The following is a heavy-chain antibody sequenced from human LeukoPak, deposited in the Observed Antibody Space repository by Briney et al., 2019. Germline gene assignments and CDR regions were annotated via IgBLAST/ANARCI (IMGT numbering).Heavy chain of an antibody. CDR1: GGSISSGGYY. CDR3: ASLIEYSSSFDY. D-gene: IGHD6-6*01. Sequence: SETLSLTCTVSGGSISSGGYYWSWIRQPAWKGLEWIGRIYTSGNTNYNPSLKSRVTISVDTSKNQFSLKLSSVTAADTAVYYCASLIEYSSSFDYWGQGTLVTVSS. CDR2: IYTSGNT. V-gene: IGHV4-61*02. J-gene: IGHJ4*02.